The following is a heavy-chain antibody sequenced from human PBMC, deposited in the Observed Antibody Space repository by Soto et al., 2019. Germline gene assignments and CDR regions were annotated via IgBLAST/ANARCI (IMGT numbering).Heavy chain of an antibody. CDR1: GGSITIGGYS. CDR3: ARQVLTGIALFDP. Sequence: SETLSLTCAVSGGSITIGGYSLTWIRQPPRRGLEWIGYIYNSGSTYYNPSLRSRVTISVERSRHQFSLRLTSVTAADTAVYYCARQVLTGIALFDPWGQGTLVTVSS. CDR2: IYNSGST. D-gene: IGHD6-13*01. V-gene: IGHV4-30-2*01. J-gene: IGHJ5*02.